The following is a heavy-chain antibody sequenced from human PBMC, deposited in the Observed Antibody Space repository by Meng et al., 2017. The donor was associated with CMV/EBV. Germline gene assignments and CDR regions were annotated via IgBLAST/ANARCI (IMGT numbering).Heavy chain of an antibody. Sequence: LSLTCAASGFTFSSYEMNWVRQAPGKGLEWVSYISSSGSTIYYADSVKGRFTISRDNAKNSLYLQMNSLRAEDTAVYYCAKDNRITMVRGVTSYWFDPWGQGTLVTVSS. CDR1: GFTFSSYE. V-gene: IGHV3-48*03. D-gene: IGHD3-10*01. CDR3: AKDNRITMVRGVTSYWFDP. CDR2: ISSSGSTI. J-gene: IGHJ5*02.